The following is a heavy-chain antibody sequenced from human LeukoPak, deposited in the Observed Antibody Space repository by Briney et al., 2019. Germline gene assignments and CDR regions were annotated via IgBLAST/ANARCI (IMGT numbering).Heavy chain of an antibody. V-gene: IGHV1-69*01. J-gene: IGHJ5*02. CDR3: ARRIAVAGTPLWLDP. Sequence: ASVKVSCKASGGTFSSYAISWVRQAPGQGLEWMGGIIPIFGTANYAQKFQGRVTITADESTSSAYMELSSLRSEDTAVYYCARRIAVAGTPLWLDPWGQGTLVTVSS. D-gene: IGHD6-19*01. CDR1: GGTFSSYA. CDR2: IIPIFGTA.